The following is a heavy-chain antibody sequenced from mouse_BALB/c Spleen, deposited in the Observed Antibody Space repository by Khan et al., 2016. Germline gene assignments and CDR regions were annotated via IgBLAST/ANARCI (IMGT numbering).Heavy chain of an antibody. CDR2: IAPGSGFT. CDR3: AREGTVPLMDY. Sequence: DLVKPGASVKLSCKASGYTFTSYWINWIKQRPGQGLEWIGRIAPGSGFTYYNEMFKGKATLPVDTSSSTAYIQLRSLSSEDSAVYFCAREGTVPLMDYWGQGTSVTVSS. J-gene: IGHJ4*01. V-gene: IGHV1S41*01. CDR1: GYTFTSYW. D-gene: IGHD1-1*01.